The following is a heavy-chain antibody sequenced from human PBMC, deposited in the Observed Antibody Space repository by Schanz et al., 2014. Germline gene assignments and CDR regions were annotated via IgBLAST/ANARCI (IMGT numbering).Heavy chain of an antibody. CDR1: GYTFTNHY. J-gene: IGHJ1*01. CDR3: ARNIIATARAYDI. V-gene: IGHV1-2*06. Sequence: QVQLVQSGAEVKKPGASVKVSCKASGYTFTNHYLHWVRQAPGQGLEWMGRISPSSGGTNYAQNFQGRVTMTKDTSINTVYMELSTLTSDDTAVYYCARNIIATARAYDIWGQGTLVTVSS. D-gene: IGHD6-13*01. CDR2: ISPSSGGT.